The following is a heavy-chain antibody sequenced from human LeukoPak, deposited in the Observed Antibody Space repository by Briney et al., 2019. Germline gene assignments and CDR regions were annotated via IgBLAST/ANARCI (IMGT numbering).Heavy chain of an antibody. CDR1: GGSISRYY. J-gene: IGHJ3*02. D-gene: IGHD6-19*01. V-gene: IGHV4-59*08. Sequence: PSETLSLTCTVSGGSISRYYWSWIRQPPGKGLEGIGYIYYRGSTNYNPSLKSRVTISVDTSKNQFSLKLSSVTAADTAVYYCASYSSGWYRDAFDIWGQGTMVTVSS. CDR2: IYYRGST. CDR3: ASYSSGWYRDAFDI.